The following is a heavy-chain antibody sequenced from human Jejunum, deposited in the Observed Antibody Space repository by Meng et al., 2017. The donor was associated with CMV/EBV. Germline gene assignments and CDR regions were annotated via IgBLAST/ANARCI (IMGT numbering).Heavy chain of an antibody. CDR1: GFTFSSYA. D-gene: IGHD5-12*01. J-gene: IGHJ6*02. Sequence: SCAGSGFTFSSYAMGWVRQAPGKGPEWVSFIFGGGSSTYYADSVKGRFTISKDDSKNTLYLQMNSLRVEDTAVYYCTRESGYLIWGQGTTGTGSS. V-gene: IGHV3-23*03. CDR2: IFGGGSST. CDR3: TRESGYLI.